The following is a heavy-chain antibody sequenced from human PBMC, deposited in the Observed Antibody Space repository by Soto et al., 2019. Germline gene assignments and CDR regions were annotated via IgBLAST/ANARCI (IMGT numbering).Heavy chain of an antibody. D-gene: IGHD2-21*01. CDR1: GGSISSGGYY. Sequence: QVQLQESGPGLVKPSQTLSLTCTVSGGSISSGGYYWNWIRQHPGKGLEWLGYIYYSGSTYYNPSLKSRVTISVDTSKNQFSLKLSSVTAADTAVYYCAASCVGCGGFNYYGMDVWGQGTTVTFSS. J-gene: IGHJ6*02. CDR3: AASCVGCGGFNYYGMDV. V-gene: IGHV4-31*03. CDR2: IYYSGST.